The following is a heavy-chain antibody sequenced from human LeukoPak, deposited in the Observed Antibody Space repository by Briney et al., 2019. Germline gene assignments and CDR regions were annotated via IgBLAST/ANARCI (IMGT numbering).Heavy chain of an antibody. V-gene: IGHV3-53*04. CDR3: ARDGRYCIIASCYGYYGMDV. J-gene: IGHJ6*02. Sequence: GGSLRLSCAASGFTVSSNYMSWVRQAPGKGLEWVSVIYSGGSTYYADSAKGRFTISRQNSKNTVDLQMNSLRPEDTAVYYCARDGRYCIIASCYGYYGMDVWGQGTTVTVSS. CDR2: IYSGGST. CDR1: GFTVSSNY. D-gene: IGHD2-2*01.